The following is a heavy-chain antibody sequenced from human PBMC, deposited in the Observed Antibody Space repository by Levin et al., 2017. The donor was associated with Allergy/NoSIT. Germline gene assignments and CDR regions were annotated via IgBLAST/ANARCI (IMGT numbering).Heavy chain of an antibody. CDR2: INYRGVT. CDR1: GGSVSSGTYY. V-gene: IGHV4-61*01. D-gene: IGHD5/OR15-5a*01. CDR3: ARNRIIVSGGNDYYYGMDG. J-gene: IGHJ6*02. Sequence: SQTLSLTCSVSGGSVSSGTYYWSWIRRPPGKGLEWIGYINYRGVTKYNPSLKSRVTISVDTSKNEFSLKVTSVTDADTAVYYCARNRIIVSGGNDYYYGMDGWGQGTTVTVSS.